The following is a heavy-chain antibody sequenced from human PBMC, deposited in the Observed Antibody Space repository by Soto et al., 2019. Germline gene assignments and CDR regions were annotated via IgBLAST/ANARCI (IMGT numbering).Heavy chain of an antibody. V-gene: IGHV3-11*05. CDR1: GFTFSAYY. CDR3: VSEYYLGMVD. D-gene: IGHD3-10*01. Sequence: QEQLVESGGGLVRPGGSLRLSCAASGFTFSAYYMTWMRQAPGKGLEWVSYITSSSDYTNYAGSVKGRITITRDNAKNSLYIQMNRLSVDNTTVYYCVSEYYLGMVDWGQGTTVSVSS. J-gene: IGHJ6*02. CDR2: ITSSSDYT.